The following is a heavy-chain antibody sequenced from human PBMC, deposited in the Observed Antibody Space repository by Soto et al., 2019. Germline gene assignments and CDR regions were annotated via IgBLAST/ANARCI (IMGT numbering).Heavy chain of an antibody. CDR3: ARQIYDSDTGPNFQYYFDS. CDR2: IDPSDSQT. D-gene: IGHD3-22*01. Sequence: GESLKISCKGSGYSFAGYWITWVRQKPGKGPEWMGRIDPSDSQTYYSPSFRGHVTISVTKSITTVFLQWSSLRASDTAMYYCARQIYDSDTGPNFQYYFDSWGQGTPVTVSS. J-gene: IGHJ4*02. CDR1: GYSFAGYW. V-gene: IGHV5-10-1*01.